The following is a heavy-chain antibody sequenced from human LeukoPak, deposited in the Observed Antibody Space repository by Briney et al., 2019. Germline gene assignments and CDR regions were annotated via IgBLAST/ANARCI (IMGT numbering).Heavy chain of an antibody. Sequence: ASVKVSCKVSGYTLTELSMHWVRQAPGKGLEWMGGFDPEDGETIYAQKFQGRVTMTEDTSTDTAYMELSSLRSGDTAVYYCATESRDSSGYNFDYWGQGTLVTVSS. CDR2: FDPEDGET. CDR1: GYTLTELS. D-gene: IGHD3-22*01. CDR3: ATESRDSSGYNFDY. J-gene: IGHJ4*02. V-gene: IGHV1-24*01.